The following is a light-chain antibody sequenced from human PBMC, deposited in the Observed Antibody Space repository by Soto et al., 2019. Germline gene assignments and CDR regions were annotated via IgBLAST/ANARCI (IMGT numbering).Light chain of an antibody. J-gene: IGKJ4*01. CDR3: QQRSYWPLT. CDR1: ESVVRY. CDR2: DTS. Sequence: EIVLTQSPVTLSLSPGDTATLSCRASESVVRYLAWYPQKPGQAPRLLMYDTSKKATGIPARFSGSGYGRDFTLTISSLEPEDFAVYYCQQRSYWPLTFGGGTKVEIK. V-gene: IGKV3-11*02.